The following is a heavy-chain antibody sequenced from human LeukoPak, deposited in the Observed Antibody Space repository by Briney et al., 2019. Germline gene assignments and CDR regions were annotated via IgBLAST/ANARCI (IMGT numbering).Heavy chain of an antibody. CDR2: IWYDGSNK. CDR1: GFTFSSYG. Sequence: GRSLRLSCAASGFTFSSYGMHWVRQAPGKGLEWVAVIWYDGSNKYYADSVKGRFTISRDSSKSTLYLQMNSLRAEDTAVYYCASRPGIAAAGLDYWGQGTLVTVSS. D-gene: IGHD6-13*01. CDR3: ASRPGIAAAGLDY. J-gene: IGHJ4*02. V-gene: IGHV3-33*01.